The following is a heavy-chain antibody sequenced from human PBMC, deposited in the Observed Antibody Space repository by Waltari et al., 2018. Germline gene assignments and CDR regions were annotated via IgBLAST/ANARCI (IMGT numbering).Heavy chain of an antibody. CDR2: IYTSGVT. V-gene: IGHV4-61*02. Sequence: QVQLQESGPGLVKPSQTLSLTCTVSGGSISSGSYYWSWIRQPAGKGLEWIGRIYTSGVTNYYPSHKSRVTIAVDTSKNQFSLKLSSVTAADTAVYYCARDFTYYDFWSGYDDYYMDVWGKGTTVTVSS. D-gene: IGHD3-3*01. CDR1: GGSISSGSYY. J-gene: IGHJ6*03. CDR3: ARDFTYYDFWSGYDDYYMDV.